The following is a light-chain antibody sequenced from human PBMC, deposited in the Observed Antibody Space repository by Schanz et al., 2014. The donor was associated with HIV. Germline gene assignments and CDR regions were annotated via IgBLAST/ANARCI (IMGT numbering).Light chain of an antibody. CDR3: QQANTFPLT. CDR2: QAS. Sequence: DIQMTQSPSTLSASVGDRVTITCRASQSVDNWLAWYQQKPGKAPSVLIFQASRLKIGVPSRFSGSGSGTEFTLTISSLQPDDIATYYCQQANTFPLTFGGGTKVEI. J-gene: IGKJ4*01. V-gene: IGKV1-5*03. CDR1: QSVDNW.